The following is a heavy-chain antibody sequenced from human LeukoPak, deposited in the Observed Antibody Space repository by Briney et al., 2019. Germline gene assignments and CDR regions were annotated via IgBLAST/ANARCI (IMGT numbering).Heavy chain of an antibody. CDR3: ARDEYCSGGSCYPRWFDP. CDR2: IIPIFGTA. V-gene: IGHV1-69*05. J-gene: IGHJ5*02. Sequence: SVKVSCKASGGTLSSYAISWVRQAPGQGLEWMGGIIPIFGTANYAQKFQGRVTITTDESTSTAYMELSSLRSEDTAVYYCARDEYCSGGSCYPRWFDPWGQGTLVTVSS. D-gene: IGHD2-15*01. CDR1: GGTLSSYA.